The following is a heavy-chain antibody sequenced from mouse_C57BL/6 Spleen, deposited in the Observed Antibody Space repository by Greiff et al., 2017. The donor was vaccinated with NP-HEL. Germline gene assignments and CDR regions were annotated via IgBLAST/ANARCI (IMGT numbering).Heavy chain of an antibody. D-gene: IGHD1-1*01. CDR2: IYPGDGDT. Sequence: VKLQQSGAELVKPGASVKISCKASGYAFSSYWMNWVKQRPGKGLEWIGQIYPGDGDTNYNGKFKGKATLTADKSSSTAYMQLSSLTSEDSAVYFWARSGSSPHWYFDVWGTGTTVTVSS. CDR3: ARSGSSPHWYFDV. J-gene: IGHJ1*03. CDR1: GYAFSSYW. V-gene: IGHV1-80*01.